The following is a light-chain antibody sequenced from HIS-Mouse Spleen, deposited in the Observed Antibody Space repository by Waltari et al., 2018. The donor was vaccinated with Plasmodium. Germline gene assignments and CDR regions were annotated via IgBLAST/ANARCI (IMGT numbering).Light chain of an antibody. V-gene: IGKV3-20*01. CDR3: QQYGSSPVT. CDR1: QSVSSSY. CDR2: GAS. J-gene: IGKJ5*01. Sequence: EIVLTQSPGTLSLSPGERATLSCRASQSVSSSYLAWYQQKPGQAPRLLILGASSRATGIPDRFSGSGSGTDFTLTISRLGPDDFAVYYCQQYGSSPVTFGQGTRLEIK.